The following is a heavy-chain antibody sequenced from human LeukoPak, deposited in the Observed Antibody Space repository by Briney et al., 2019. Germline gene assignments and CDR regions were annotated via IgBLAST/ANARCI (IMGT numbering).Heavy chain of an antibody. Sequence: GGSLRLSCAASGFTFSSYAMSWVRQAPGKGLEWVSAISGSGGSTYYAGSVKGRFTISRDNSKNTLYLQMNSLRAEDTAVYYCANEYCTNGVCPNYYYGMDVWGQGTTVTVSS. CDR3: ANEYCTNGVCPNYYYGMDV. CDR2: ISGSGGST. J-gene: IGHJ6*02. V-gene: IGHV3-23*01. D-gene: IGHD2-8*01. CDR1: GFTFSSYA.